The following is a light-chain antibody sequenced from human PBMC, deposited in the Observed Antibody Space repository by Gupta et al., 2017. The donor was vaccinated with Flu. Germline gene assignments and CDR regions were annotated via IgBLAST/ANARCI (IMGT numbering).Light chain of an antibody. CDR1: NIGSKS. V-gene: IGLV3-21*02. CDR3: QVWDSSSDHPV. CDR2: DNN. Sequence: SYVLTQPPSVSVAPGQTARITWGGNNIGSKSVHWYQQKPGQAPVLVVYDNNDRPSGIPERFSGANSGNTATLTSSRVEAGGEADYYCQVWDSSSDHPVFGGGTKLTVL. J-gene: IGLJ2*01.